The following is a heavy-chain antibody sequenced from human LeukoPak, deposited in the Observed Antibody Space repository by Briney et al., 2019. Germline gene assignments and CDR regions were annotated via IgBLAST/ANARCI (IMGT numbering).Heavy chain of an antibody. CDR2: ISSSRGYI. CDR3: AKDISHLYGSGSSLDY. Sequence: GGSLRLSCAASGFTFSTYSMNWVRQAPGKGLEWVSSISSSRGYIYYADSVKGRFTISRDNAKNSLYLQMNSLRAEDTALYYCAKDISHLYGSGSSLDYWGQGTLVTVSS. J-gene: IGHJ4*02. V-gene: IGHV3-21*04. D-gene: IGHD3-10*01. CDR1: GFTFSTYS.